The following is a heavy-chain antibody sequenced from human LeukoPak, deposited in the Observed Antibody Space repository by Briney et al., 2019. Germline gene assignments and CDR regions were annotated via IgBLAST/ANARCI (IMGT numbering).Heavy chain of an antibody. CDR2: ISSSSNII. CDR1: GFTFSNYN. Sequence: GGSLRLSCAASGFTFSNYNMNWVRQPPGKGLQWVSYISSSSNIIYYADSVKGRFTISRDNAKNSLFLQMNSLRAEDTAVYYCARDFAREFTVDYWGQGTLVTVSS. D-gene: IGHD3-10*01. J-gene: IGHJ4*02. V-gene: IGHV3-48*01. CDR3: ARDFAREFTVDY.